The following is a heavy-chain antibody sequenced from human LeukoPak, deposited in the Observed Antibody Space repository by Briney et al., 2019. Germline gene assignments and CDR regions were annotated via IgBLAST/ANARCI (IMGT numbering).Heavy chain of an antibody. V-gene: IGHV4-59*13. D-gene: IGHD6-13*01. Sequence: SETLSFTCTVSGGSISSYYWSWIRQPPGKGLEWIGYIYYSGSTNYNPSLKSRVTISVDTSKNQFSLKLSSVTAADTAVYYCARESLVHWFDPWGQGTLVTVSS. CDR3: ARESLVHWFDP. CDR1: GGSISSYY. CDR2: IYYSGST. J-gene: IGHJ5*02.